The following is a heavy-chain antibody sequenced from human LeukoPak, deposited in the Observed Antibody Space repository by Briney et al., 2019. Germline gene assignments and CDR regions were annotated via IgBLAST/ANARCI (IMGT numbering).Heavy chain of an antibody. J-gene: IGHJ3*02. V-gene: IGHV3-15*01. Sequence: GGALRLSCAVSGFTFSNAWMSWVRQAPGKGLEWVGHIKRKSDGGTTDYAAPVKGRFTISRDDSENVFYLQMNSLKTEDTAVYYCTTNPYDKSGYHIWGQGTMVTVSS. CDR3: TTNPYDKSGYHI. CDR1: GFTFSNAW. D-gene: IGHD3-22*01. CDR2: IKRKSDGGTT.